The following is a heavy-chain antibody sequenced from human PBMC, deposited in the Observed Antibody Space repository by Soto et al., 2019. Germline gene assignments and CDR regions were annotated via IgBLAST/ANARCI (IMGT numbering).Heavy chain of an antibody. CDR1: GFTFSDHY. J-gene: IGHJ4*02. Sequence: EVQLVESGGGLVQPGGSLRLSCAAAGFTFSDHYMDWVRQAPGKGLEWVGRTRNKANSYTTQYAASVKGRFTISRDDSKNSLYLQMNSLNTEGTAVYYCARGGSGSYLFFDYWGQGTLVTVSS. CDR3: ARGGSGSYLFFDY. CDR2: TRNKANSYTT. V-gene: IGHV3-72*01. D-gene: IGHD1-26*01.